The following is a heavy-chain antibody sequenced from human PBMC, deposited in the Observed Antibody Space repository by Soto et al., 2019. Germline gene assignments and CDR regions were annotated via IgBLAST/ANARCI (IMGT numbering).Heavy chain of an antibody. V-gene: IGHV1-69*12. Sequence: QVQLVQSGAEVKKPESSVRVSCKASGGTFNSYAITWVRQAPGQGLEWMGGTIPMFSTTNYAEKFQGRVTITADESTNXAXMXXSSLRSEDTAVYYCTRCGIRYHSIGYYLGIDGMDVWGQGTTVIVSS. D-gene: IGHD3-22*01. CDR1: GGTFNSYA. CDR3: TRCGIRYHSIGYYLGIDGMDV. CDR2: TIPMFSTT. J-gene: IGHJ6*02.